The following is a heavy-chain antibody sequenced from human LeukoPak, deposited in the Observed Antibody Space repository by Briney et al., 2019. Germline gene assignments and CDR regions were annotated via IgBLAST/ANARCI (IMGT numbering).Heavy chain of an antibody. D-gene: IGHD5-24*01. J-gene: IGHJ4*02. CDR3: ARVVGRDGYNCPQD. CDR2: IFYSGST. CDR1: GGSISSSSYY. V-gene: IGHV4-39*01. Sequence: PSETLSLTCTVSGGSISSSSYYWGWIRQPPGKGLEWIGSIFYSGSTYYNPSLKSRVTISVDTSKNQFSLKLSSVTAADTAVYYCARVVGRDGYNCPQDWGQGTLVTVSS.